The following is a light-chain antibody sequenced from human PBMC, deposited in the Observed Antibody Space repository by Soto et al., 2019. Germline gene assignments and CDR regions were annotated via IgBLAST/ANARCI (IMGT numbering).Light chain of an antibody. CDR3: QQYDHLPRT. CDR2: DAS. V-gene: IGKV1-33*01. J-gene: IGKJ1*01. Sequence: DIQMIQSPSSLSASVGERVTITFQASQEISNYLNWYQQKPGKAPKLLIYDASNLERGVPSRFSGRGSGTDFTFTISSLQPEDFATYYCQQYDHLPRTFGRGTKVEIK. CDR1: QEISNY.